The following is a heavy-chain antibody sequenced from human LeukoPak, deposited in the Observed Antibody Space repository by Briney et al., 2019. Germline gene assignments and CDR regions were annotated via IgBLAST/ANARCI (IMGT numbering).Heavy chain of an antibody. J-gene: IGHJ4*02. CDR2: IYYSGST. CDR1: GGSISSYY. CDR3: ARHCSGGSCPLGAFDY. D-gene: IGHD2-15*01. V-gene: IGHV4-59*01. Sequence: SETLSLTCTVSGGSISSYYWSWIRQPPGKGLEWIGYIYYSGSTNYNPSLKSRVTISVDTSKNQFSLKLSSVTAADTAVYYCARHCSGGSCPLGAFDYWGQGTLVAVSS.